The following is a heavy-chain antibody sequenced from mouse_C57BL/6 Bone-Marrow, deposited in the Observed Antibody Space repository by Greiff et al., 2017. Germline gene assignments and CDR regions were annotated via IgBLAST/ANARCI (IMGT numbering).Heavy chain of an antibody. V-gene: IGHV1-64*01. J-gene: IGHJ4*01. Sequence: QVQLQQSGAELVKPGASVKLSCKASGYTFSSYWMHWVKQRPGKGLEWIGMIYPNSGSTNYNEKFKSKATLTVDKSSSTAYMQLSSLTSEDSAVYYCARLKSSYAMDYWGQGTSVTVSS. CDR1: GYTFSSYW. CDR2: IYPNSGST. CDR3: ARLKSSYAMDY. D-gene: IGHD1-1*01.